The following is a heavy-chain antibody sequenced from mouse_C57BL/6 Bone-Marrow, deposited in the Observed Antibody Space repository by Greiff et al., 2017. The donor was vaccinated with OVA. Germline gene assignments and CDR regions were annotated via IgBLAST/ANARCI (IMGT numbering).Heavy chain of an antibody. Sequence: QVQLQQPGPELVRPGASVTLSCKASGYTFTDYEMHWVKQTPVHGLEWIGAIDPETGGTGYNQKFKGKATLTADKSSSTAYMELRSLTSEDSAASYCTTSGSRIYDYWGQGTTLTVSS. CDR1: GYTFTDYE. CDR2: IDPETGGT. J-gene: IGHJ2*01. CDR3: TTSGSRIYDY. D-gene: IGHD1-1*01. V-gene: IGHV1-15*01.